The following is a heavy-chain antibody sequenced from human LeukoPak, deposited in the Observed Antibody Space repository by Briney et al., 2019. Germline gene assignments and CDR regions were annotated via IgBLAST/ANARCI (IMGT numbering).Heavy chain of an antibody. CDR2: ISDSGSTI. Sequence: GGSLRLSCAASGFIFSDYYMTWIRQTPGKGLEWLSYISDSGSTINNADSVKGRLTISRDNAKKSLFLQMNSLRAEDTAVYYCAIYYDSSGSIDHWGQGTLVTVSS. J-gene: IGHJ4*02. CDR1: GFIFSDYY. D-gene: IGHD3-22*01. V-gene: IGHV3-11*01. CDR3: AIYYDSSGSIDH.